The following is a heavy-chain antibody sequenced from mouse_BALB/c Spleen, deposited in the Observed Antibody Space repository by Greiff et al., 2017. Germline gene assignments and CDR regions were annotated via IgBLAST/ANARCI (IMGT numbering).Heavy chain of an antibody. CDR3: TSYYGNDYAMDY. D-gene: IGHD2-10*01. CDR1: GYTFTSYW. J-gene: IGHJ4*01. V-gene: IGHV1-5*01. CDR2: IYPGNSDT. Sequence: VQLQQSGTVLARPGASVKMSCKASGYTFTSYWMHWVKQRPGQGLEWIGAIYPGNSDTSYNQKFKGKAKLTAVTSTSTAYMELSSLTNEDSAVYYCTSYYGNDYAMDYWGQGTSVTVSS.